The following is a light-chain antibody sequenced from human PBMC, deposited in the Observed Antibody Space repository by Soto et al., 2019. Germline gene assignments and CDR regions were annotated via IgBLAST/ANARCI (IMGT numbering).Light chain of an antibody. CDR1: SSDVGGYNY. Sequence: QSALTQPASVSGSPGQSITIFCTGTSSDVGGYNYVSWYQQHPDKAPKLLIYDVSDRPSGVSSRFSGSKSGNTASLTISGLQPEDEADYYCTSYTSITTPDYVFGTGTKLTVL. V-gene: IGLV2-14*03. J-gene: IGLJ1*01. CDR2: DVS. CDR3: TSYTSITTPDYV.